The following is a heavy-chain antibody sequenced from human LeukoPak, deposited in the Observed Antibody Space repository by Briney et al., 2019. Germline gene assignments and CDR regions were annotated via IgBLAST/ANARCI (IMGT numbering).Heavy chain of an antibody. D-gene: IGHD4-23*01. CDR2: VYSNGGT. CDR1: GGSIISHY. CDR3: ARGPPPYGGTMD. V-gene: IGHV4-4*07. J-gene: IGHJ4*02. Sequence: ETLSLTCTVSGGSIISHYWSWIRQPAGKGLEWIGRVYSNGGTNYNPSLKSRVTISVDTSKNQFSLKLSSVTAADTAVYYCARGPPPYGGTMDWGQGTLVTVSS.